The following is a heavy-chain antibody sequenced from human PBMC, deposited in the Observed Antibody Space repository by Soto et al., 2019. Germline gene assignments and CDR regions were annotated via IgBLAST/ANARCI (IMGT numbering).Heavy chain of an antibody. J-gene: IGHJ6*02. CDR1: GYTFTSYG. CDR2: ISAYNGNT. CDR3: ARDEVVVVPAAVYYYYYGMDV. Sequence: GASVKVSCKASGYTFTSYGISWVRQAPGQGLEWMGWISAYNGNTNYAQKLQGRVTMTTDTSTSTAYMELRSLRSDDTAVYYCARDEVVVVPAAVYYYYYGMDVWGQGTTVTVSS. D-gene: IGHD2-2*01. V-gene: IGHV1-18*01.